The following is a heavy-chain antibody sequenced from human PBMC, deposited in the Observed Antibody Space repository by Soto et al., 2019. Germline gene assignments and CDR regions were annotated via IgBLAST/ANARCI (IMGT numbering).Heavy chain of an antibody. Sequence: QLQLQQWGAGLLKPSETLSLTCAVYGGSFSGYYWNWIRQPPGKGLEWIGEINHSGSTNYNPSLKSRVTISVDTSKNQFSLKLSSVTAADTAVYYCARGWGSGVFDYGGQGTLVTVSS. J-gene: IGHJ4*02. V-gene: IGHV4-34*01. D-gene: IGHD6-19*01. CDR2: INHSGST. CDR3: ARGWGSGVFDY. CDR1: GGSFSGYY.